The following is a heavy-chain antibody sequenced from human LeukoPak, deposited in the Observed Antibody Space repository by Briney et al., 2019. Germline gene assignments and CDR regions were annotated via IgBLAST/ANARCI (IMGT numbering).Heavy chain of an antibody. CDR1: GGSFSGYY. D-gene: IGHD5-12*01. V-gene: IGHV4-34*01. J-gene: IGHJ4*02. CDR2: INHSGST. Sequence: SETLSLTCAVYGGSFSGYYWSWIRQPPGKGLEWIGEINHSGSTNYNLSLKSLVTISVDTSKNQFPLKLSSVTAADTAVYYCARGGYSGLTHWGQGTLVTVSS. CDR3: ARGGYSGLTH.